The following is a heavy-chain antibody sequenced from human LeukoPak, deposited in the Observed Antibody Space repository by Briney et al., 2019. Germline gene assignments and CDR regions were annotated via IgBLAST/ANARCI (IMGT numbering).Heavy chain of an antibody. D-gene: IGHD5-18*01. V-gene: IGHV4-59*08. CDR3: ARHVDTALIGAFHI. Sequence: SETLSLTCTVSGTSISSYYWSWLRQPPGKGPEWIGYVTYTGSKYNPSLKSRVTISTDRSKKEVSLRLSSVTAADTAMYFCARHVDTALIGAFHIWGQGSMVTVS. CDR1: GTSISSYY. J-gene: IGHJ3*02. CDR2: VTYTGS.